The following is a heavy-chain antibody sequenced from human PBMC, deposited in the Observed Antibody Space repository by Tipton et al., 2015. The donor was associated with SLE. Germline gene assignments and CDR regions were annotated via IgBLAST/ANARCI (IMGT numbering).Heavy chain of an antibody. Sequence: TLSLTCTVSGGSISSSNDYWGWIRQSPGKGLEWIGEVYHSGSTNYNPSLKSRVTISVDTSKNQFSLKLTSVTATDTAVYNCARRNYDVLTGYYDAFDIWGQGTMVTVSS. CDR1: GGSISSSNDY. J-gene: IGHJ3*02. D-gene: IGHD3-9*01. CDR3: ARRNYDVLTGYYDAFDI. V-gene: IGHV4-39*07. CDR2: VYHSGST.